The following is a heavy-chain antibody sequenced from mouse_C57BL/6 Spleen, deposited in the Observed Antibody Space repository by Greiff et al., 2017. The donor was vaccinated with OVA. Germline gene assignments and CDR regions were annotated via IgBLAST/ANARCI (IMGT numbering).Heavy chain of an antibody. CDR1: GFTFSSYG. CDR3: SRLITTVKDY. J-gene: IGHJ2*01. D-gene: IGHD1-1*01. CDR2: ISSGGSYT. V-gene: IGHV5-6*01. Sequence: EVMLVESGGDLVKPGGSLKLSCAASGFTFSSYGMSWVRQTPDKRLEWVATISSGGSYTYYPDSVKGRFTISRDNAKNTLYLQMRSLKSEDTAMYYCSRLITTVKDYWGQGTTLTVSS.